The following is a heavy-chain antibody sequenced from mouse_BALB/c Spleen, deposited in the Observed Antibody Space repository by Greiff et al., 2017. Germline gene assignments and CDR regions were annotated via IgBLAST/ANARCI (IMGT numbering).Heavy chain of an antibody. Sequence: EVKVIESGPGLVKPSQSLPLTCTVTGYSITSDYAWNWIRQFPGNILEWMGYISYSGSTSYNSSLKSRIPITRDTSKNQFFMQLKYVTTEDTATYYSGRGWYDVGFFDYWGQGTTLTVSS. D-gene: IGHD1-1*02. CDR2: ISYSGST. CDR3: GRGWYDVGFFDY. V-gene: IGHV3-2*02. CDR1: GYSITSDYA. J-gene: IGHJ2*01.